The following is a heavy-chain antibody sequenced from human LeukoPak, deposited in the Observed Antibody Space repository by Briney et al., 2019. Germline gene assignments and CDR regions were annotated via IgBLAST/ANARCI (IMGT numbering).Heavy chain of an antibody. D-gene: IGHD1-26*01. V-gene: IGHV1-18*01. Sequence: ASVKVSCKASGYTFTNYGISWVRQAPGQGLEWIGWISGDNGNTNYQRKVQGRVTMTTDTSTSTAYMELRSLRSDDTAIYYCARHLRVGATVLSSFNFWGQGTLVTVSS. CDR3: ARHLRVGATVLSSFNF. CDR2: ISGDNGNT. CDR1: GYTFTNYG. J-gene: IGHJ4*02.